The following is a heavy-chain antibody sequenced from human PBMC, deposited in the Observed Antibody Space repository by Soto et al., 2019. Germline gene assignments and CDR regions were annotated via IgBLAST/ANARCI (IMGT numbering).Heavy chain of an antibody. CDR2: IWYDGSNK. J-gene: IGHJ5*02. Sequence: GGSLRLSCAASGFTFSSYGMHWVRQAPGKGLEWVAVIWYDGSNKYYADSVKGRFTISRDNSKNTLYLQMNSLRAEDTAVYYCARDRLGFPYCSSTSCYSFWFDPWGQGTLVTVSS. D-gene: IGHD2-2*01. V-gene: IGHV3-33*01. CDR3: ARDRLGFPYCSSTSCYSFWFDP. CDR1: GFTFSSYG.